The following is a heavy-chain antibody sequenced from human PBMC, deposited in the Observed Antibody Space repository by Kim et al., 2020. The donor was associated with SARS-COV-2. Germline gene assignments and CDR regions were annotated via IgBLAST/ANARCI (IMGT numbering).Heavy chain of an antibody. CDR1: GFTFDDYA. CDR2: ISWNSGSI. CDR3: AKDMGYSIGLFDY. V-gene: IGHV3-9*01. Sequence: GGSLRLSCAASGFTFDDYAMHWVRQAPGKGLEWVSGISWNSGSIGYADSVKGRFTISRDNAKNSLYLQMNSLRAEDTALYYCAKDMGYSIGLFDYWGQGT. D-gene: IGHD6-25*01. J-gene: IGHJ4*02.